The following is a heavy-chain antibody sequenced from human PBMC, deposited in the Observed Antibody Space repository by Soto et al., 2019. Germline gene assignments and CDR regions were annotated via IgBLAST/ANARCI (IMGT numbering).Heavy chain of an antibody. D-gene: IGHD5-18*01. CDR1: GFTFSSYA. CDR3: ATDTPMVTAPHDRADY. Sequence: PGGSLRLSCAASGFTFSSYAMSWVRQAPGKGLEWVSAISGSGGSTYYADSVKGRFTISRDNSKNTLYLQMNSLRAEDTAVYYWATDTPMVTAPHDRADYWGQGTLVTVSS. CDR2: ISGSGGST. V-gene: IGHV3-23*01. J-gene: IGHJ4*02.